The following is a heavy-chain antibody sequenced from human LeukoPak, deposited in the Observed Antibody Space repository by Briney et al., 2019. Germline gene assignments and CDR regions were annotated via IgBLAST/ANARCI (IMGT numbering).Heavy chain of an antibody. J-gene: IGHJ3*02. Sequence: SETLSLTCTVSGGSISSSSYYWGWIRQPPGKGLEWIGSIYYSGSTYYNPSLKSRVTISVDTSKNQFSLKLSSVTAADTAVYYCARVITHRLNAFDIWGQGTMVTVSS. CDR2: IYYSGST. V-gene: IGHV4-39*01. D-gene: IGHD3-10*01. CDR3: ARVITHRLNAFDI. CDR1: GGSISSSSYY.